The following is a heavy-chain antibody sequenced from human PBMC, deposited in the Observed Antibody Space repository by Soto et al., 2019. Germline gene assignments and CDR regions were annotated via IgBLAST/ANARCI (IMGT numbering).Heavy chain of an antibody. Sequence: QVQLQESGPGRVKPSQTMSLSCTVSGGSVTSGGYYWAWIRQPPGKGLECIGYIYHTGDTYYNPSLQSRVTISVDTSNNQFSLTLRSVTAADTAFYYCASGRTTGGYSIWFDPWGQGTQVTVSS. V-gene: IGHV4-31*03. D-gene: IGHD2-15*01. CDR1: GGSVTSGGYY. CDR2: IYHTGDT. J-gene: IGHJ5*02. CDR3: ASGRTTGGYSIWFDP.